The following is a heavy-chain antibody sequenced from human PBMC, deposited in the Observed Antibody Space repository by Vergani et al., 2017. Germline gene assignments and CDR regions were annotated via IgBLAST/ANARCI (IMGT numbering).Heavy chain of an antibody. CDR2: MNPNSGNT. V-gene: IGHV1-8*01. CDR3: ARGSSSPQNPYYYYGMDV. Sequence: QVQLVQSGAEVKKPGASVKVSCKASGYTFTSYDINWVRQATGQGLEWMGWMNPNSGNTGYAQKFQGRVTMTRNTSISTAYMELSSLRSEDTAVYYCARGSSSPQNPYYYYGMDVWGQGTTVTVSS. CDR1: GYTFTSYD. D-gene: IGHD6-6*01. J-gene: IGHJ6*02.